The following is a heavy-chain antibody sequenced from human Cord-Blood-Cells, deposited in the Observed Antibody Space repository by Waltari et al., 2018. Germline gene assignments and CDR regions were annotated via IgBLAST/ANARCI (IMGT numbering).Heavy chain of an antibody. CDR3: ARGYYYDAFDI. V-gene: IGHV1-8*03. CDR1: GNTFTSYD. Sequence: QVQLVQSGAEVKTHGASMKATCKASGNTFTSYDIHRVRQATGQGLEWMGWMNPNSGNTGYAQKFQGRVTITRNTSISTAYMELSSLRSEDTAVYYCARGYYYDAFDIWGQGTMVTVSS. D-gene: IGHD3-10*01. J-gene: IGHJ3*02. CDR2: MNPNSGNT.